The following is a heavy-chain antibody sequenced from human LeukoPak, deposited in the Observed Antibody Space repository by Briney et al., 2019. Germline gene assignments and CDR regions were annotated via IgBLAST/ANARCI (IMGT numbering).Heavy chain of an antibody. CDR2: ISSSSSYI. CDR1: GFTFSSYS. J-gene: IGHJ4*02. CDR3: AKDALVAATKYYFDY. Sequence: PGGSLRLSCAASGFTFSSYSMNWVRQAPGKGREWVSSISSSSSYIYYADAVKGRFTISRDNSKNTLYLQMNSLRAEDTAVYYCAKDALVAATKYYFDYWGQGTLVTVSS. V-gene: IGHV3-21*01. D-gene: IGHD2-15*01.